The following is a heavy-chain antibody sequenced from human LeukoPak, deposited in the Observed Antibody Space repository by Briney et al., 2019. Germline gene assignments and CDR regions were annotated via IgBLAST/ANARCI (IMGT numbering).Heavy chain of an antibody. D-gene: IGHD2-8*01. CDR3: ARVVIRTMYAFDF. Sequence: GGSLRLSCEASGFTFSTYSMNWVRQAPGKGLEWVSSMSSSSSYIYHADSVKGRFTISRDNAKNSLYLQMNSLRAEDTAVYYCARVVIRTMYAFDFWGQGTLVTVSS. CDR2: MSSSSSYI. CDR1: GFTFSTYS. V-gene: IGHV3-21*01. J-gene: IGHJ4*02.